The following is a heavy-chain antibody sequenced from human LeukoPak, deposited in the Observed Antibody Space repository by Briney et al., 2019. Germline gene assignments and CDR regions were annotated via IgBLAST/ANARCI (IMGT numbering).Heavy chain of an antibody. CDR3: TTYPGDSPDAFDI. V-gene: IGHV3-15*01. J-gene: IGHJ3*02. Sequence: KPGGSLRLSCAASGFTFSNAWMSWVRQAPGKGLEWVGRIKSKTDGGTTDYAAPVKGRFTISRDDSKNTLYLQMNSLKTEDTAVYYCTTYPGDSPDAFDIWGQGTMVTVSS. CDR2: IKSKTDGGTT. CDR1: GFTFSNAW. D-gene: IGHD6-13*01.